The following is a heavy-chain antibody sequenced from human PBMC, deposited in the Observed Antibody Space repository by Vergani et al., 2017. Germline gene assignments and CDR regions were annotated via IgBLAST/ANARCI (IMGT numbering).Heavy chain of an antibody. V-gene: IGHV3-30*18. CDR1: GFTFSSYG. Sequence: QVQLVESGGGVVQPGRSLRLSCAASGFTFSSYGMHWVRQAQGKGLEWVAVISYDGSNKYYADSVKGRFTISRDNSKNTLYLQMNSLRAEDTAVYYCAKDQDSGIFGYWGQGTLVTVSS. CDR2: ISYDGSNK. D-gene: IGHD1-26*01. CDR3: AKDQDSGIFGY. J-gene: IGHJ4*02.